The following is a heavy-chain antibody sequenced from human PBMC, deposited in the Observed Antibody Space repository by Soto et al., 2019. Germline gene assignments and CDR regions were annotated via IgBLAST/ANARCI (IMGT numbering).Heavy chain of an antibody. CDR1: GGSFSGYY. CDR2: INHSGST. J-gene: IGHJ5*02. D-gene: IGHD2-2*02. V-gene: IGHV4-34*01. CDR3: ARVSLARYRFDP. Sequence: SETLSLTCAVYGGSFSGYYWSWIRQPPGKGLEWIGEINHSGSTNYNPSLKSRVTISVDTSQNQFSLKLSAVTAADTAVYYCARVSLARYRFDPWGQGTLVTVSS.